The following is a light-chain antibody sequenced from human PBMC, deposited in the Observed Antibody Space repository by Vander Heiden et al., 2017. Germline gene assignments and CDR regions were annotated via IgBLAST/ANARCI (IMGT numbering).Light chain of an antibody. CDR2: EDN. CDR3: QVWDSSTAV. Sequence: SYELTQPPSVSVSPGQTASITCSGNKVGDKYVSWYHEKPGQSPVLVMYEDNKRPSGIPERFSGSNSRNTATLTISGTQALDEADYYCQVWDSSTAVFGGGTKLTVL. V-gene: IGLV3-1*01. CDR1: KVGDKY. J-gene: IGLJ2*01.